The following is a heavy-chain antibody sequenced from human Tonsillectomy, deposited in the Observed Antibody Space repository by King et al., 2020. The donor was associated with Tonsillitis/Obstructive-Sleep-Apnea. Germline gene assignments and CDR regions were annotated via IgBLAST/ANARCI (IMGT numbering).Heavy chain of an antibody. CDR2: ISSSSSYT. J-gene: IGHJ4*02. CDR1: GFTFSDYY. V-gene: IGHV3-11*05. Sequence: VQLVESGGGLVKPGGSLRLSCAASGFTFSDYYMSWIRQAPGKGLEWVSYISSSSSYTNYADSVKGRFTISRDNAKNSLYLQMNSLRAEDTAVYYCARAISRDAYITHFDNWGQGTLVTVSS. D-gene: IGHD1-14*01. CDR3: ARAISRDAYITHFDN.